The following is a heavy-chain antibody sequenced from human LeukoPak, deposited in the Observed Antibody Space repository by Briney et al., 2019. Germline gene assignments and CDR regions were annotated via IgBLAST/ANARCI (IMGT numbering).Heavy chain of an antibody. CDR3: ANLDTAIPFFDY. D-gene: IGHD5-18*01. CDR1: GFTFSSYA. J-gene: IGHJ4*02. CDR2: ISGSGGST. V-gene: IGHV3-23*01. Sequence: PGGSLRLSCAASGFTFSSYAMSWVRQAPGKGLEWVSAISGSGGSTYYADSVKGRFTISRDNSKNTLYLQMNSLRAEDTAVYYCANLDTAIPFFDYWGQGTLVTVSS.